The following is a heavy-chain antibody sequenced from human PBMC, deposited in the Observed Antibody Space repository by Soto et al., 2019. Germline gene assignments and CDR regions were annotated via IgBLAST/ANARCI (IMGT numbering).Heavy chain of an antibody. J-gene: IGHJ5*02. V-gene: IGHV3-21*01. CDR1: GFTFSSYS. D-gene: IGHD3-16*01. CDR3: ARGGYDYVWGSFAANNWFDP. CDR2: ISSSSSYI. Sequence: GGSLRLSCAASGFTFSSYSMNWVRQAPGKGLEWVSSISSSSSYIYYADSVKGRFTISRDNAKNSLYLQMNSLRAEDTAVYYCARGGYDYVWGSFAANNWFDPWGQGTLVTVSS.